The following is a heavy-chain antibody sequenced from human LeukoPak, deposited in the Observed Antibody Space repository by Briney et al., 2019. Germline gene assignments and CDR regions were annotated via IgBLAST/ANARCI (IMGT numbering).Heavy chain of an antibody. J-gene: IGHJ6*02. Sequence: TQTLSLTCTVSGGSFSNYYWSWIRQPARKGLEWIGRIYTSGSTNYNPSVKSRVTMSVDTSNNQFSLKLTSVTAADTDVYYCARQPPQYYGMDVWGQGTTVTVSS. CDR2: IYTSGST. D-gene: IGHD1-14*01. V-gene: IGHV4-4*07. CDR3: ARQPPQYYGMDV. CDR1: GGSFSNYY.